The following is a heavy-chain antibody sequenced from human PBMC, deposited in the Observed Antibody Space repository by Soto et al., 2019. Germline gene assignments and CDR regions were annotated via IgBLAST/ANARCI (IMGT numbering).Heavy chain of an antibody. CDR1: GFTFSSYW. CDR3: ARDNSGGGVVAATTYFDY. J-gene: IGHJ4*02. D-gene: IGHD2-15*01. CDR2: IKQDGSEK. V-gene: IGHV3-7*05. Sequence: GGSLRLSCAASGFTFSSYWMSWVRQAPGKGLEWVANIKQDGSEKYYVDSVKGRFTISRDNAKNSLYLQMNSLRAEDTAVYYCARDNSGGGVVAATTYFDYWGQGTLVTVSS.